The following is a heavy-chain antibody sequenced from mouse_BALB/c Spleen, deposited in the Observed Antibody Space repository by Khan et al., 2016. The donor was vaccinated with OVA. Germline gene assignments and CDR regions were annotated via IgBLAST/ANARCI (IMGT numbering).Heavy chain of an antibody. D-gene: IGHD1-1*01. J-gene: IGHJ2*01. V-gene: IGHV1S81*02. Sequence: VQLQLPGAELVKAGASVKMSCKASGYTFTRYWMHWVKQRLGQGLEWFAETNPTNGRTYYNEKFKSKATLTVDKSSSTAYMLLSGPTFEDSAVYYCARIKKIVATYFDYWGQGTTLTVSS. CDR1: GYTFTRYW. CDR2: TNPTNGRT. CDR3: ARIKKIVATYFDY.